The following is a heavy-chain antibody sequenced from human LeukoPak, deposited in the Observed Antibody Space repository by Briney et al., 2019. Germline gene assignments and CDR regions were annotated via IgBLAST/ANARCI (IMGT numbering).Heavy chain of an antibody. CDR2: IYYSGST. J-gene: IGHJ4*02. CDR1: GGSITSSNYF. V-gene: IGHV4-39*07. Sequence: SETLSLTCTVSGGSITSSNYFWGWIRQSPGKGLEWIGSIYYSGSTYYNPSLKSRVTISVETSKIQFSLKLSSVTAADSAVYYCARDSCSSTSCRRKFDNWGQGTLVTVSS. CDR3: ARDSCSSTSCRRKFDN. D-gene: IGHD2-2*01.